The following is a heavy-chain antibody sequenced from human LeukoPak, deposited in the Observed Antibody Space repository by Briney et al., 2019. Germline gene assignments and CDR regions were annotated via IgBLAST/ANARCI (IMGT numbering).Heavy chain of an antibody. CDR1: GGSISSYY. D-gene: IGHD2-15*01. Sequence: SETLSLTCTVSGGSISSYYWGWIRQPPGKGLEWIGYIYYSGSTNYNPSLKSRVTISVDTSKNQFSLKLTSVTAADTAVYYCARYCSGGSCGFDPWGQGTLVTVSS. J-gene: IGHJ5*02. CDR3: ARYCSGGSCGFDP. CDR2: IYYSGST. V-gene: IGHV4-59*01.